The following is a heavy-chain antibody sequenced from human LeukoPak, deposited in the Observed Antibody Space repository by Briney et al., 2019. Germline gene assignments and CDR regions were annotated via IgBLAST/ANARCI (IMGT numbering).Heavy chain of an antibody. V-gene: IGHV4-61*08. CDR3: ARHLTTVWFDP. Sequence: SETLSLTCTVSGGSISSGGYYWTWIRQPPGKGLEWIGYIYYSGSTNYNPSLKSRVTISVDTSKNQFSLKLSSLTAADTAVYYCARHLTTVWFDPWGQGTLVTVSS. J-gene: IGHJ5*02. D-gene: IGHD4-11*01. CDR1: GGSISSGGYY. CDR2: IYYSGST.